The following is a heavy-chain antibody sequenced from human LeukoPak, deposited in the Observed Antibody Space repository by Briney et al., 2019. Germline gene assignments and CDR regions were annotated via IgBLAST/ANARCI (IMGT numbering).Heavy chain of an antibody. CDR2: INHSGST. J-gene: IGHJ4*02. Sequence: SETLSLTCAVYGGSFSGYYWSWIRQPPGKGLEWIGEINHSGSTNYNPSLKSRVTIPVDTSKNQFSLKLSSVTAADTAVYYCARHVYGEYGPGDYWGQGILVTVSS. CDR1: GGSFSGYY. V-gene: IGHV4-34*01. D-gene: IGHD4-17*01. CDR3: ARHVYGEYGPGDY.